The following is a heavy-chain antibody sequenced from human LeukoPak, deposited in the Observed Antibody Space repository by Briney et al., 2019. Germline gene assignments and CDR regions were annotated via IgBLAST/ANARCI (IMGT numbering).Heavy chain of an antibody. J-gene: IGHJ4*02. CDR1: GFTLSSYS. D-gene: IGHD3-16*01. CDR3: ARDWASVDY. V-gene: IGHV3-21*01. CDR2: ISSGSVYI. Sequence: GGSLRLSCAASGFTLSSYSMNWVRQAPGKGLEWVSSISSGSVYIYYADSVKGRFTISRDDAKNSLYLQMNSPRAEDTAVYYCARDWASVDYWGQGTLVTVSS.